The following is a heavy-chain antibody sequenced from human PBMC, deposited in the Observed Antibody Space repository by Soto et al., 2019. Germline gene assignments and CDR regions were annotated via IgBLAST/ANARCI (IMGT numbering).Heavy chain of an antibody. CDR3: ARFIAVAGTGFDY. D-gene: IGHD6-19*01. CDR1: WYNFTSYY. J-gene: IGHJ4*02. V-gene: IGHV1-46*01. Sequence: GGSGKGSCKASWYNFTSYYIHWGGQAPGQGLEWMGIINPSGGSTSYAQKFQGRVTMTRDTSTSTVYMELSSLRSEDTAVYYCARFIAVAGTGFDYWGQGTLVTVSS. CDR2: INPSGGST.